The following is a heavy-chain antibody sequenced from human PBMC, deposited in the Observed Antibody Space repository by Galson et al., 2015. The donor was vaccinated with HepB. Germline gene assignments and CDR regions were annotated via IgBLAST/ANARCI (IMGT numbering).Heavy chain of an antibody. D-gene: IGHD3-22*01. Sequence: SLRLSCAASGFTFSSYWMSWVRQAPGKGLEWVANIKQDGSEKYYVDSVKGRFTISRDNAKNSLYLQMNSLRAEDTAVYYCARDSVAGGNDSSGYHGDFDYWGQGTLVTVSS. CDR2: IKQDGSEK. CDR1: GFTFSSYW. V-gene: IGHV3-7*01. CDR3: ARDSVAGGNDSSGYHGDFDY. J-gene: IGHJ4*02.